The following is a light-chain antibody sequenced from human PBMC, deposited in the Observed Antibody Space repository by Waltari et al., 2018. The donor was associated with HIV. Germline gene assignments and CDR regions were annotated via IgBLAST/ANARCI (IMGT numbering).Light chain of an antibody. Sequence: IVLTQSPATLSLSPGERAPLSCRASQSVRSLLGWYQQKPGQAPRLLIYDAFNRATGTPARFSGSGSGTDFTLTISSLEPEDFAVYYCQQRSNWPLTFGGGTKVEIK. J-gene: IGKJ4*01. CDR1: QSVRSL. CDR2: DAF. CDR3: QQRSNWPLT. V-gene: IGKV3-11*01.